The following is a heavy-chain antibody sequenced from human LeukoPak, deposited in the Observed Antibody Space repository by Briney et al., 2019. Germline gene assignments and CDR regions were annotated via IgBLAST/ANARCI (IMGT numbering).Heavy chain of an antibody. D-gene: IGHD3-22*01. V-gene: IGHV3-23*01. J-gene: IGHJ4*02. CDR1: GFTFSSYA. Sequence: WGSLRLSCAASGFTFSSYAMSWVRQAPGKGLEWVSAISGSGGSTYYADLVKGRFTISRDNSKNTLYLQMNSLRAEDTAVYYCAKGSGGYYYVPFDYWGQGTLVTVSS. CDR3: AKGSGGYYYVPFDY. CDR2: ISGSGGST.